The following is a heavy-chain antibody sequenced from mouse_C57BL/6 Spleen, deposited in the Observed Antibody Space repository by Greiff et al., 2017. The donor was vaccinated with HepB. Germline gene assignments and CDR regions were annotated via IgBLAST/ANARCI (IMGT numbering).Heavy chain of an antibody. Sequence: DVKLQESGPGMVKPSQSLSLTCTVTGYSITSGYDWHWIRHFPGNKLEWMGYISYSGSTNYNPSLKSRISITHDTSKNHFFLKLNSVTTEDTATYYCARNEGYYAWFAYWGQGTLVTVSA. CDR2: ISYSGST. D-gene: IGHD2-3*01. V-gene: IGHV3-1*01. J-gene: IGHJ3*01. CDR3: ARNEGYYAWFAY. CDR1: GYSITSGYD.